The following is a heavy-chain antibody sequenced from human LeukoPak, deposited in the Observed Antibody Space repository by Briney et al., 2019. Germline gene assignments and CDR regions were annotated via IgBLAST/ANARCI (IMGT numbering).Heavy chain of an antibody. D-gene: IGHD5-18*01. Sequence: HTGGSLRLSCAASGFTFNSYAMSWVRQAPGKGLEWVSAISGSGGNTYYADSVKGLFTIPRDNSLNTLYLQMNSLRAEDTAVYYCAKSGNSGYSHAFDSWGQGTLVTVSS. J-gene: IGHJ4*02. CDR2: ISGSGGNT. CDR1: GFTFNSYA. CDR3: AKSGNSGYSHAFDS. V-gene: IGHV3-23*01.